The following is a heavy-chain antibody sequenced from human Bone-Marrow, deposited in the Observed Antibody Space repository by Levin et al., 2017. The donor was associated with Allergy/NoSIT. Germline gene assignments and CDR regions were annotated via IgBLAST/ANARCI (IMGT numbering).Heavy chain of an antibody. Sequence: GSLRLSCAVYGGSFSGYYWSWIRQPPGKGLEWIGEINHSGSTNYNPSLKSRVTISVDTSKNQFSLKLSSVTAADTAVYYCARESGVAANFDYWGQGTLVTVSS. CDR3: ARESGVAANFDY. CDR1: GGSFSGYY. D-gene: IGHD2-15*01. CDR2: INHSGST. V-gene: IGHV4-34*01. J-gene: IGHJ4*02.